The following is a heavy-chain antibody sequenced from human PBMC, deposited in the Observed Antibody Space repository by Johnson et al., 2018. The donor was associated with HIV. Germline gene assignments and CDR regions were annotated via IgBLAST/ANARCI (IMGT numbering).Heavy chain of an antibody. Sequence: QVQLVESGGGVVQPGRSLRLSCAVSGFTFRTYAMHWVRQAPGKGLVWVAVLSYDGSKEDYVDSVTGRFNLSRDSSKKTLYLQMNSLGAEDTAVYYGARVGVSGYDLAAFDIWGQGTMVTVSS. V-gene: IGHV3-30-3*01. J-gene: IGHJ3*02. CDR2: LSYDGSKE. D-gene: IGHD5-12*01. CDR1: GFTFRTYA. CDR3: ARVGVSGYDLAAFDI.